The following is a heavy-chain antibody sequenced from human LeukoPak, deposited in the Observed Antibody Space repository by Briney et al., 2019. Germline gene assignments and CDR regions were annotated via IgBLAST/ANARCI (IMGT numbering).Heavy chain of an antibody. CDR2: IKEDGSEK. V-gene: IGHV3-7*05. CDR1: GFSFSRHW. D-gene: IGHD3-10*01. Sequence: GGSLILSCVVSGFSFSRHWMIWVRQAPGKGLEWVANIKEDGSEKYYVDSVKGRFIISRDNAKNSLYLQMNSLRAEDTAVYYCARESLSGGGDHWGQGTLVTVSS. J-gene: IGHJ4*02. CDR3: ARESLSGGGDH.